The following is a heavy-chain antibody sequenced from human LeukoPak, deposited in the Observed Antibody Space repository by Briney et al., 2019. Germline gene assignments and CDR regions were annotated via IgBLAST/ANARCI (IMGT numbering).Heavy chain of an antibody. J-gene: IGHJ4*02. CDR1: GFTIRYYY. D-gene: IGHD3-10*01. V-gene: IGHV3-11*01. CDR2: ISHDDETI. CDR3: ARATPGTPQF. Sequence: GGSLRLSCAVSGFTIRYYYMSWIRQAPGKGLDWVAYISHDDETIYYADSVKGRFTVSRDNAKDSLFLQMNSLRVEDTAVYFCARATPGTPQFWGQGVLVTVSA.